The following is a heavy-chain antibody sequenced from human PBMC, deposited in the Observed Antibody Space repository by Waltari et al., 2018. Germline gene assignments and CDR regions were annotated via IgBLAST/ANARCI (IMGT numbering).Heavy chain of an antibody. CDR2: INHSGST. D-gene: IGHD2-21*01. CDR3: ARTYCGGDCAVYYYYYYMDV. J-gene: IGHJ6*03. CDR1: GGSFSGYY. V-gene: IGHV4-34*01. Sequence: QVQLQQWGAGLLKPSETLSLTCAVYGGSFSGYYWSWIRQPPGKGLEWIGEINHSGSTNYNPSLKSRVTISVDTSKNQFSLKLSSVTAADTAVYYCARTYCGGDCAVYYYYYYMDVWGKGTTVTVSS.